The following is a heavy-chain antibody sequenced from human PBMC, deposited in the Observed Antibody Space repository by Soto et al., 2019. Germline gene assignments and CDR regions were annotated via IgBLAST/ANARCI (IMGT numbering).Heavy chain of an antibody. CDR1: GFSLSTSGVA. Sequence: QITLKESGPTLVNPTQPLKLTCTFSGFSLSTSGVAVSWIRQPPGKALEWLALIYWNDDKLYSPSLKNRLTITKDSSKTQVDLTMTNMGPVDTATYYCAPQHHRVQGAARFDPWGQGTLVTVSS. CDR2: IYWNDDK. J-gene: IGHJ5*02. CDR3: APQHHRVQGAARFDP. D-gene: IGHD1-1*01. V-gene: IGHV2-5*01.